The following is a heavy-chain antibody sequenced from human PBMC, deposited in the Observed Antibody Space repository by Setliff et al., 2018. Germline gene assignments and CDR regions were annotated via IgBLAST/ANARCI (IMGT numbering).Heavy chain of an antibody. CDR1: GGSISTFY. CDR3: ASFLDPRDGYQNSPGFDF. V-gene: IGHV4-59*01. J-gene: IGHJ4*02. CDR2: IHYSGST. D-gene: IGHD2-21*01. Sequence: LSLTCTVSGGSISTFYWSWIRQAPEKGLEWIAYIHYSGSTNQNPSLKSRVTISLDTPKNKFSLKLSYMTAADTAVYYCASFLDPRDGYQNSPGFDFWGQGALVTVS.